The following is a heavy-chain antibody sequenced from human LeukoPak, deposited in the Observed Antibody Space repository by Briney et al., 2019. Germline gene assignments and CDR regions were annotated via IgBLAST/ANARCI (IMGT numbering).Heavy chain of an antibody. CDR3: ARVLVPYDSSGYYLYYYYYYMDV. D-gene: IGHD3-22*01. Sequence: PSETLSLTCTVSGGSISSYYWSWIRQPPGKGLEWIGYIYCSGSTNYNPSLKSRVTISVDTSKNQFSLKLSSVTAADTAVYYCARVLVPYDSSGYYLYYYYYYMDVWGKGTTVTVSS. J-gene: IGHJ6*03. V-gene: IGHV4-59*01. CDR1: GGSISSYY. CDR2: IYCSGST.